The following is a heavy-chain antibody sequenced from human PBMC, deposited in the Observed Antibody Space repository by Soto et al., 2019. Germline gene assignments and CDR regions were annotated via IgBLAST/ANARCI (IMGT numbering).Heavy chain of an antibody. CDR1: GGSISSYY. Sequence: PSETLSLTCTVSGGSISSYYWSWMRQPPGKGLEWIGYIFYSGTTNYNPSLKSRVTISVDTSKNQFSLKLSSVTAADTAVYYCARGGGSYYIVYWGQGTLVTVSS. CDR3: ARGGGSYYIVY. J-gene: IGHJ4*02. V-gene: IGHV4-59*01. D-gene: IGHD1-26*01. CDR2: IFYSGTT.